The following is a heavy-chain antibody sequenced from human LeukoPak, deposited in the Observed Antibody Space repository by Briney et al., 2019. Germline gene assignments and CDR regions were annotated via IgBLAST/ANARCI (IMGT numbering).Heavy chain of an antibody. D-gene: IGHD1-26*01. CDR2: IYHSGST. J-gene: IGHJ4*02. Sequence: SETLSLTCTVSGYSISSGYYWGWIRQPPGKGLEWIGSIYHSGSTYYNPSLKSRVTISVDTSKNQFSLKLSSVTAADTAVYYCAREEGATDDYWGQGTLVTVSS. CDR3: AREEGATDDY. CDR1: GYSISSGYY. V-gene: IGHV4-38-2*02.